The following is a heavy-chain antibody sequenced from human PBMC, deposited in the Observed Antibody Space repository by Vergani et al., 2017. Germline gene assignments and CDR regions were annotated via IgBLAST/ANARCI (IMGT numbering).Heavy chain of an antibody. J-gene: IGHJ6*02. D-gene: IGHD3-9*01. CDR2: INPNSGCT. V-gene: IGHV1-2*02. Sequence: QVQLVQSWAEVKKPGASVKASCKASGYTFTGYYIHWVRQAPGQGLEWMGCINPNSGCTNYAQKFQGKVTMTRDTSISTAYMELSRLRSEDTAVYYCARDSNEILTGYYEHYYCYGMDVWGQGTTVTVSS. CDR1: GYTFTGYY. CDR3: ARDSNEILTGYYEHYYCYGMDV.